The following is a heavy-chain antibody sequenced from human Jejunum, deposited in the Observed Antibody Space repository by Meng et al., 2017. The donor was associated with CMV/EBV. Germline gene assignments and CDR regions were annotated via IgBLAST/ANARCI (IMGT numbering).Heavy chain of an antibody. Sequence: SGPSISDGNDVWGWLRQRPGKGLEWIGYISNNGNIDTTPSLGSRLLISVDTFKNQFSLNLSSVTAADTAIYYCARRGPTYSSRYFDYWGLGILVTVSS. CDR2: ISNNGNI. CDR1: GPSISDGNDV. V-gene: IGHV4-31*02. J-gene: IGHJ4*02. CDR3: ARRGPTYSSRYFDY. D-gene: IGHD6-13*01.